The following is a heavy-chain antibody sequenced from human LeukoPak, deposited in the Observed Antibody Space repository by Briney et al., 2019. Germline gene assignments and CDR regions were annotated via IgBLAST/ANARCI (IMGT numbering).Heavy chain of an antibody. Sequence: GGSLRLSCTVSGSTVSSNSMSWVRQAPGKGLEWVSFIYSGGNTRYSDSVKGRFTISRDNAKNSLYLQMNSLRAEDTAVYYCARETVTGKGVDIWGQGTMVTVSS. CDR3: ARETVTGKGVDI. CDR1: GSTVSSNS. CDR2: IYSGGNT. J-gene: IGHJ3*02. V-gene: IGHV3-53*01. D-gene: IGHD3-9*01.